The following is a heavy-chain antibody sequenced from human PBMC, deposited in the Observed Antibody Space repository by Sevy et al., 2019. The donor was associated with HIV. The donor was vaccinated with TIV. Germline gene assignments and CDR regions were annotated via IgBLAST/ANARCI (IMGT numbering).Heavy chain of an antibody. D-gene: IGHD3-3*01. CDR2: IYYSGST. J-gene: IGHJ5*02. CDR3: ARDQRRTWSGYLGWFDP. CDR1: GGSISSGGYY. Sequence: SETLSLTCTVSGGSISSGGYYWSWIRQHPGKGLEWIGYIYYSGSTYYNPSLKSRVTISVDTSKNQFSLKLSSVTAADMAVYYCARDQRRTWSGYLGWFDPWGQGTLVTVSS. V-gene: IGHV4-31*03.